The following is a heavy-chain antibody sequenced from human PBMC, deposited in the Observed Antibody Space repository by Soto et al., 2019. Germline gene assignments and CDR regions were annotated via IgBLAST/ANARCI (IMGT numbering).Heavy chain of an antibody. J-gene: IGHJ4*02. CDR1: GFTFSSYA. D-gene: IGHD6-13*01. V-gene: IGHV3-30-3*01. CDR2: ISYDGSNK. Sequence: GSLRLSCAASGFTFSSYAMHWVRQAPGKGLEWVAVISYDGSNKYYADSVKGRFTISRDNSKNTLYLQMNSLRAEDTAVYYCASSILVSSSSWYGPFDYWGQGTLVTVSS. CDR3: ASSILVSSSSWYGPFDY.